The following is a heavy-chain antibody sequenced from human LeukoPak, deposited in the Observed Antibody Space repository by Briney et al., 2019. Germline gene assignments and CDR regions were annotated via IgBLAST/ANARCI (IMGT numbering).Heavy chain of an antibody. J-gene: IGHJ5*02. CDR3: ARGAVAGKMSWFDP. CDR1: GGSFSSYY. CDR2: IYYDGST. Sequence: SETLSLTCAVYGGSFSSYYWIWIRQPQGKGLEWIGHIYYDGSTNYNPSLKSRVTISVDTSKNQFSLNLSSVTAADTAVYYCARGAVAGKMSWFDPWGQGTLVTVSS. D-gene: IGHD6-19*01. V-gene: IGHV4-59*01.